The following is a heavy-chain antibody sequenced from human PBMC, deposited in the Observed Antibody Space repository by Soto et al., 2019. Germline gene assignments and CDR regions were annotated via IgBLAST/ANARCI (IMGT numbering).Heavy chain of an antibody. V-gene: IGHV1-8*01. Sequence: WASVKVSCKASGYTFTSYDINWVRQATGQGLEWMGWMNPNSGNTGYAQKFQGRVTMTRNTSISTAYMELSSLRSEDTAVYYCARVDRAYYDFWSGYSNAFYYYYYMDVWGKGTTVTVSS. J-gene: IGHJ6*03. CDR2: MNPNSGNT. CDR3: ARVDRAYYDFWSGYSNAFYYYYYMDV. CDR1: GYTFTSYD. D-gene: IGHD3-3*01.